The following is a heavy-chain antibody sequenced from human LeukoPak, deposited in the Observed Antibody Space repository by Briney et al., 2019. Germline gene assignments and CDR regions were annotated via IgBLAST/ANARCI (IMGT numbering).Heavy chain of an antibody. Sequence: GGSLRLSCAASGSTFSAYGMHWVRQAPGKGLEWVTFIRYDGSNKYYADSVKGRFTISRDNSKNTLYLQMNSLRPEDTAVYYCATDRPGGGWSFDYWGQGTLVIVSS. CDR3: ATDRPGGGWSFDY. D-gene: IGHD6-19*01. CDR1: GSTFSAYG. V-gene: IGHV3-30*02. J-gene: IGHJ4*02. CDR2: IRYDGSNK.